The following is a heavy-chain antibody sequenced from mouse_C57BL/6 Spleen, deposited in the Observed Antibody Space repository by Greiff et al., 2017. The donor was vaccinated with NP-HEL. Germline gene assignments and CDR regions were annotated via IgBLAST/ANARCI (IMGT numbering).Heavy chain of an antibody. CDR3: ARSAYYGSSPYDD. D-gene: IGHD1-1*01. J-gene: IGHJ2*01. V-gene: IGHV1-76*01. CDR1: GYTFTDYY. CDR2: IYPGSGNT. Sequence: QVQLQQSGAELVRPGASVKLSCKASGYTFTDYYINWVKQRPGQGLEWIARIYPGSGNTYYNEKFKGKATLTAEKSSSTAYMQLSSLTSEDSAVYFCARSAYYGSSPYDDWGQGTTLTVSS.